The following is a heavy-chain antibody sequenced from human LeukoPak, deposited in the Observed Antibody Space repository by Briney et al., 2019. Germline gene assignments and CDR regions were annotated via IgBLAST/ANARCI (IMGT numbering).Heavy chain of an antibody. J-gene: IGHJ6*02. Sequence: GASVKVSCTASGGTFSSYAISWVRQAPGQGLEWMGGIIPIFGTANYAQKFQGRVTITADESTSTAYMELSSLRSEDTAVYYCASPANRVYGSYYGMDVWGQGTTVTVSS. CDR1: GGTFSSYA. CDR2: IIPIFGTA. D-gene: IGHD1-14*01. CDR3: ASPANRVYGSYYGMDV. V-gene: IGHV1-69*13.